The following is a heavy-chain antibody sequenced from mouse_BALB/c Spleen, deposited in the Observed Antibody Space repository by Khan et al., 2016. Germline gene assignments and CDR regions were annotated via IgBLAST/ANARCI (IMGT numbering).Heavy chain of an antibody. Sequence: EVKLLESGPGLVKPSQSLSLTCTVSGYSITSDYAWNWIRQFPGNKLEWMGYISYSGSTSYNPSLKSRISITRDTSKNQFFLQLNSVTTEDTATYYSARTSGYGSPSFTYWGQGTLVTVSA. J-gene: IGHJ3*01. D-gene: IGHD1-1*01. CDR3: ARTSGYGSPSFTY. CDR1: GYSITSDYA. CDR2: ISYSGST. V-gene: IGHV3-2*02.